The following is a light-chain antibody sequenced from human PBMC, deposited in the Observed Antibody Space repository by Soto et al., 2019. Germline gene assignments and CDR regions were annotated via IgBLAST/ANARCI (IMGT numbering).Light chain of an antibody. CDR3: MQALQTPIT. J-gene: IGKJ5*01. CDR1: QSLLHTNGKKY. V-gene: IGKV2-28*01. CDR2: LGS. Sequence: ILMTQSPLSLPVTPGEPASISCRSSQSLLHTNGKKYMDWYLQKPGQSPQLLIYLGSNRASGVPDRFSGSGSGTDFSLKISRVEAEDVGVYYCMQALQTPITFGQGTRLEIK.